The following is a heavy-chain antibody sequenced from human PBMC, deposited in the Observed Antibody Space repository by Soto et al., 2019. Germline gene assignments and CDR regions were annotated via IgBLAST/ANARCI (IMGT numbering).Heavy chain of an antibody. Sequence: EVQLVESGGGLVKPGGSLRLSCEDSGFTFSSYTMNWVRRAPGKGLEWVSSISSRSTNTHYADSVRGRFTISRDNAKRSLYLQMNSLRAEDTAVYYCARGPLYYFEYWGQGTLVTVSS. CDR1: GFTFSSYT. J-gene: IGHJ4*02. CDR3: ARGPLYYFEY. CDR2: ISSRSTNT. V-gene: IGHV3-21*02.